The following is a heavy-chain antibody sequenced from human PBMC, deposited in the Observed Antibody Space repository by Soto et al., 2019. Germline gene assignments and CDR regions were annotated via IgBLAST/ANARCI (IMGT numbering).Heavy chain of an antibody. Sequence: QVQLVESGGGVVQPGRSLRLSCAASGFTFSGYGMHWVRQAPGKGLEWVAVISNDALNKYYADSVKGRFAISRDDSRNTLYLQMNSLRAEDTAVYYCARPRRDYCYCYGMDVWGQGTTVTVSS. V-gene: IGHV3-30*03. CDR2: ISNDALNK. J-gene: IGHJ6*02. CDR3: ARPRRDYCYCYGMDV. CDR1: GFTFSGYG.